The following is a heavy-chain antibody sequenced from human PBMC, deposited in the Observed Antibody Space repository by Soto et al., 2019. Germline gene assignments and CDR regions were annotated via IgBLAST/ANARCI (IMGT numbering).Heavy chain of an antibody. CDR2: ISGTGGST. V-gene: IGHV3-64*04. CDR1: GFTFSSYA. Sequence: PGGSLRLSCAASGFTFSSYAMHWVRQAPGKGLEYVATISGTGGSTYYADSVKGRFTISRDNSKNTLYLQMNGLRVEDTAVYYCAKDRLAGNFDYWGQGTQVTVSS. J-gene: IGHJ4*02. CDR3: AKDRLAGNFDY.